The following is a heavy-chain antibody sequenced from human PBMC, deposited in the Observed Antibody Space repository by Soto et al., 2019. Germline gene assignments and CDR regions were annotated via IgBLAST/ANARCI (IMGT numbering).Heavy chain of an antibody. CDR1: GDSISSGGYY. CDR2: ISGSGGST. D-gene: IGHD3-9*01. V-gene: IGHV3-23*01. CDR3: ARDKDWAFDY. J-gene: IGHJ4*02. Sequence: PSETLSLTCTVSGDSISSGGYYWSWVRQAPGKGLEWVSAISGSGGSTYYADSVKGRFTISRDNSKNTLYLLMNSLRAEDTAIYYCARDKDWAFDYWGQGTLVTVSS.